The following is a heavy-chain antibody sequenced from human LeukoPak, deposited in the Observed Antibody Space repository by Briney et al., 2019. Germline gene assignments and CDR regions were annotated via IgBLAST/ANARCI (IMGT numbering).Heavy chain of an antibody. CDR2: ISYDGSNK. CDR3: ARKYSNYFDY. Sequence: GGSLRLSCAASGFTFSSYAMHWVRQAPGKGLEWVAVISYDGSNKYYADSVKGRFTISRDNSKNTLYLQMNSLRAGDTAVYYCARKYSNYFDYRGQGTLVTVSS. J-gene: IGHJ4*02. V-gene: IGHV3-30*04. D-gene: IGHD4-11*01. CDR1: GFTFSSYA.